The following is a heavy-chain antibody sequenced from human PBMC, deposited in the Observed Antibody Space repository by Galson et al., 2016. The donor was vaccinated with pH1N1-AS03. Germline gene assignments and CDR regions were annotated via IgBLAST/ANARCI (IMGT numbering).Heavy chain of an antibody. D-gene: IGHD3-9*01. CDR2: IYYTGST. J-gene: IGHJ4*02. CDR1: GGSVGSRDYY. V-gene: IGHV4-61*03. CDR3: ARVKDVMTGYYLFYY. Sequence: LSLTCTVSGGSVGSRDYYWSWIRQPPGKGLEWLGYIYYTGSTNYNPSLKSRVAMSIDTIKNHFSLNLSSVTAADTAIHYCARVKDVMTGYYLFYYWGQGTQVTVSS.